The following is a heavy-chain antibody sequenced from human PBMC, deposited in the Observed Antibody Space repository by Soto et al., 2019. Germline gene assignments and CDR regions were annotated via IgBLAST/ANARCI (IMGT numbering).Heavy chain of an antibody. J-gene: IGHJ4*02. CDR2: ITYGGSI. CDR1: GASITNDAFF. CDR3: AKMERTQLWLLVQN. D-gene: IGHD5-18*01. V-gene: IGHV4-31*03. Sequence: QVQLQEAGPRLVKPSQTLSLTCTVSGASITNDAFFWTWVRQHPEKGLEWLAYITYGGSIYYDPSLRSRLTVSIDKSKSQFSLNVRSVTAADTAVYYCAKMERTQLWLLVQNWGQGRLVTVSS.